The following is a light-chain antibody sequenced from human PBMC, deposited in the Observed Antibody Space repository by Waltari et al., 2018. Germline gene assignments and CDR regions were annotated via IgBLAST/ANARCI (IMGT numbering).Light chain of an antibody. CDR2: GAS. CDR3: QQRDTWPPT. V-gene: IGKV3-11*01. CDR1: QTIGGS. Sequence: EIVLTQSPATLSLSPGDRATLSCRASQTIGGSLAWYQQKPGQSPSLLIYGASRRATGVPARFGGSGSVTDFTLTISSLEPEDFAVYFCQQRDTWPPTFGQGTKVDFK. J-gene: IGKJ1*01.